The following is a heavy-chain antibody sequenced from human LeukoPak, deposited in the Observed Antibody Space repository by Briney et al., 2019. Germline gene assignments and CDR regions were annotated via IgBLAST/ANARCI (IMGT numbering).Heavy chain of an antibody. CDR3: ARGTVRGVIIRGRYFDL. CDR1: GGSISSSSYY. V-gene: IGHV4-39*07. J-gene: IGHJ2*01. D-gene: IGHD3-10*01. Sequence: SETLSLTCTVSGGSISSSSYYWGWIRQPRGKGLEWIGSIYYSGSTYYNPSLKSRVTISVDTSKNQFSLKLSSVTAADTAVYYCARGTVRGVIIRGRYFDLWGRGTLVTVSS. CDR2: IYYSGST.